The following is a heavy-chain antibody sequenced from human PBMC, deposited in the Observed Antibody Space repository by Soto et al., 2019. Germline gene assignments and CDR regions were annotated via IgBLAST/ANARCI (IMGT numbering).Heavy chain of an antibody. V-gene: IGHV3-48*02. Sequence: GGSLRVSWAASGFTFSSYTMNWVRQAPGKGLEWVSFISSSSSTIYYADSVKGRFTVSRDNPRNSLYLQMNSLRDEDTAVYYCARDHGYSFDYWGQGTLVTVSS. J-gene: IGHJ4*02. CDR2: ISSSSSTI. CDR1: GFTFSSYT. CDR3: ARDHGYSFDY. D-gene: IGHD5-18*01.